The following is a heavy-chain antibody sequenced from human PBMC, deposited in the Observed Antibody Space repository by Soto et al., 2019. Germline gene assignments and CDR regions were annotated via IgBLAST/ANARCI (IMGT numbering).Heavy chain of an antibody. V-gene: IGHV3-33*01. D-gene: IGHD3-22*01. CDR1: GFTFSSYG. J-gene: IGHJ6*02. CDR2: IWYDGSNK. CDR3: ARDGDYYDSSGYYYYYGMDV. Sequence: QVQLVESGGGVVQPGRSLRLSCAASGFTFSSYGMHWVRQAPGKGLEWVAVIWYDGSNKYYADSVKGRFTISRDNSKNTLYLQMNSLRDEDTAVYYCARDGDYYDSSGYYYYYGMDVWGQGTTVTVSS.